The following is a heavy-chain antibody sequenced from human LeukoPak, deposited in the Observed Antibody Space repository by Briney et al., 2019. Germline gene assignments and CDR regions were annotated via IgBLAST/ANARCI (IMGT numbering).Heavy chain of an antibody. V-gene: IGHV4-38-2*01. Sequence: MSSETLSLTCGVSGYSIRTGYYWGWVRQPPGKDLEWIGSVYHSGSTYYNPSLKSRVNILVDTSKNQFSLSLTSVTAADTAVYYCARHSDYYYMIRGPFDPWSQGTLVTVSS. J-gene: IGHJ5*02. CDR2: VYHSGST. CDR1: GYSIRTGYY. CDR3: ARHSDYYYMIRGPFDP. D-gene: IGHD3-10*01.